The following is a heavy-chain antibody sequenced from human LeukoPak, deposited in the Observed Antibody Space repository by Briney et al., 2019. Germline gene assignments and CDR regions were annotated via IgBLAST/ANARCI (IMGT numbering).Heavy chain of an antibody. CDR2: IYYSGST. CDR3: ARQALVGTNWFDP. V-gene: IGHV4-39*01. Sequence: SETLSLTCTVSGGCISSSSYFWGWIRQPPGKGLEWIGSIYYSGSTYYNPSLKSRVTISVDTSKNQFSLKLSSVTAADTAVYYWARQALVGTNWFDPWGQGTLVTVSS. CDR1: GGCISSSSYF. D-gene: IGHD3-10*01. J-gene: IGHJ5*02.